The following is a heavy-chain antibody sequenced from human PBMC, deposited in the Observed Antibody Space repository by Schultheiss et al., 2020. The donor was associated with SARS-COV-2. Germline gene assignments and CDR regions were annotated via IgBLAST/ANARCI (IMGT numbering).Heavy chain of an antibody. V-gene: IGHV5-51*01. J-gene: IGHJ5*02. CDR2: IYPGDSDI. Sequence: GESLKISCKGSGYSFTRYWIGWVRQMPGKGLEWMGIIYPGDSDIRYSPSFQGHVTISADKSISTAYLQWSSLKASDTAMYYCAREVAGGEGPYNWFDPWGQGTLVTVSS. CDR1: GYSFTRYW. D-gene: IGHD6-19*01. CDR3: AREVAGGEGPYNWFDP.